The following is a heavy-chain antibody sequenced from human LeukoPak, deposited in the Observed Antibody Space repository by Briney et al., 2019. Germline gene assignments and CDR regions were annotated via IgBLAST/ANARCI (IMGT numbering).Heavy chain of an antibody. D-gene: IGHD6-19*01. CDR3: ARAGGWYTFPSYQH. V-gene: IGHV4-34*01. Sequence: SETLSLTCTVSGGSISSYYWSWIRQPPGKGLEWIGEINHSGSTNYNPSLKSRVTISVDTSKNQFSLKLSSVTAADTAVYYCARAGGWYTFPSYQHWGQGTLVTVSS. CDR1: GGSISSYY. CDR2: INHSGST. J-gene: IGHJ1*01.